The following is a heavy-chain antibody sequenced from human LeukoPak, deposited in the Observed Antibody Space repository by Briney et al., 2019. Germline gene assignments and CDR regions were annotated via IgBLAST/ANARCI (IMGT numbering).Heavy chain of an antibody. Sequence: ASVKVSCKVSGYTFTGYYLHWVRQAPGQGLEWMGWLNPKTGDTRSAQKFQGRVTMTRDTSISTFNMELSRLTSDDTAVYYCARATAENDHWGQGTLVTVSS. CDR2: LNPKTGDT. V-gene: IGHV1-2*02. D-gene: IGHD1-14*01. CDR3: ARATAENDH. J-gene: IGHJ4*02. CDR1: GYTFTGYY.